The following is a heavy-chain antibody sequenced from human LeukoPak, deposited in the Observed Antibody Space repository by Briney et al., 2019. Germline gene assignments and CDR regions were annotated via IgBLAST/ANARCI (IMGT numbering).Heavy chain of an antibody. Sequence: GGSLRLSCAASGFTVSSNYMSWVRQAPGKGLEWVSVIYSGGSTYYADSVKGRFTISRDNSKNTLYLQMNSLRAEDTAVYYCARDRGYSYGFGYWGQGTLVTVSS. CDR2: IYSGGST. V-gene: IGHV3-53*01. CDR3: ARDRGYSYGFGY. D-gene: IGHD5-18*01. J-gene: IGHJ4*02. CDR1: GFTVSSNY.